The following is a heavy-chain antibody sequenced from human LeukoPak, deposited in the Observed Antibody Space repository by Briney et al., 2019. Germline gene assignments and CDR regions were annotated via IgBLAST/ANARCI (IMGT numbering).Heavy chain of an antibody. J-gene: IGHJ4*02. D-gene: IGHD1-1*01. V-gene: IGHV3-23*01. CDR2: ITGSGDDS. CDR3: TKDSVTTYLDDDYFDC. Sequence: GGSLRVSCAASGFTFGRFAMNWVRQAPGKGLEWVASITGSGDDSYYADSVKGRFTVARDNSRSTLSLQMNSLRADDTAIYFCTKDSVTTYLDDDYFDCWGQGTLVTVSA. CDR1: GFTFGRFA.